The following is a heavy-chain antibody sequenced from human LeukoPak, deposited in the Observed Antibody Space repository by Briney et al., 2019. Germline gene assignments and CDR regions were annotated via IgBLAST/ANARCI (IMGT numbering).Heavy chain of an antibody. CDR3: ATKPTYYYDSSGYYYSDY. V-gene: IGHV1-24*01. CDR2: CDPEDGET. CDR1: GYTLTELS. Sequence: ASVKVSCKVSGYTLTELSMHWVRQAPGKGLELMGCCDPEDGETIYAQKFQGRVTMTEDTSTDTAYMELSSLRSEDTAVYYCATKPTYYYDSSGYYYSDYWGQGTLVTVSS. D-gene: IGHD3-22*01. J-gene: IGHJ4*02.